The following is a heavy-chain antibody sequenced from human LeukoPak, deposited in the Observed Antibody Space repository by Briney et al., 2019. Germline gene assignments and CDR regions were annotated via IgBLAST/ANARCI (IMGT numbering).Heavy chain of an antibody. D-gene: IGHD3-10*02. Sequence: SETLSLTCAVYGGSFSSGGYSWSWIRQPPGKGLEWIGYIYHSGSTYYNPSLKSRVTISVDRSKNQFSLELSSVTAADTAVYYCARGGVRGVIKDAFDIWGQGTMVTVSS. CDR1: GGSFSSGGYS. J-gene: IGHJ3*02. CDR2: IYHSGST. V-gene: IGHV4-30-2*01. CDR3: ARGGVRGVIKDAFDI.